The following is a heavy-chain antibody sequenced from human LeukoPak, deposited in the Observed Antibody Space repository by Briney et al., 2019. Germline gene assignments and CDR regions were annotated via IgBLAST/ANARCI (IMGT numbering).Heavy chain of an antibody. J-gene: IGHJ4*02. V-gene: IGHV5-51*01. CDR3: ARHGPRYCSSTSCYASDY. CDR1: GSSFTSYW. Sequence: GESLQISCQGSGSSFTSYWIGWVRQLPGKGLEWMGIIYPGDSDTRYSPSFQGQVTISADKSISTAYLQWSSLKASDTAMYYCARHGPRYCSSTSCYASDYWGQGTLVTVSS. CDR2: IYPGDSDT. D-gene: IGHD2-2*01.